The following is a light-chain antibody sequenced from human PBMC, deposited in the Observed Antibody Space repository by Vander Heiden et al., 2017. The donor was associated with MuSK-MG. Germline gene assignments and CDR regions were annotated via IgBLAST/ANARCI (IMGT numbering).Light chain of an antibody. CDR1: QSISSY. J-gene: IGKJ1*01. CDR2: AAS. Sequence: DIQMTQSPSSLSASVGDRVTITCRASQSISSYLNWYQQKPGKAPKLLIYAASSLHSRVPSRFSGSGSVTDFTLSMSRLQPKDFATYYCLQRDSTGKTFGQGTKLEIK. V-gene: IGKV1-39*01. CDR3: LQRDSTGKT.